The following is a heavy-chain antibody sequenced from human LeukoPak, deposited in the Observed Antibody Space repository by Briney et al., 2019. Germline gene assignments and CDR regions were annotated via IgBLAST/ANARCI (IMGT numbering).Heavy chain of an antibody. D-gene: IGHD3-22*01. CDR3: ARGALRTLYDSSEKGLGY. V-gene: IGHV1-69*13. CDR1: GGTFSSYA. Sequence: SVKVSCKASGGTFSSYAISWVRQAPGQGLEWMGGIIPIFGTANYAQKFQGRVTITADESTSTAYMELSSLRSEDTAVYYCARGALRTLYDSSEKGLGYWGQGTLVTVSS. CDR2: IIPIFGTA. J-gene: IGHJ4*02.